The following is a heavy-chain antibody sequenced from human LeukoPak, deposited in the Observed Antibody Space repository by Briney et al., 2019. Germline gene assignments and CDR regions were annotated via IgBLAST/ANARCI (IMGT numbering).Heavy chain of an antibody. D-gene: IGHD3-16*02. CDR2: ISGSGGST. V-gene: IGHV3-23*01. CDR3: ARAGYYDYVWGSYPLDY. CDR1: GFTFSSYG. J-gene: IGHJ4*02. Sequence: PGGSLRLSCAASGFTFSSYGMSWDRQAPGKGLEWVSAISGSGGSTYYADSVKGRFTISRDNSKNTLYLQMNSLRAEDTAVYYCARAGYYDYVWGSYPLDYWGQGTLVTVSS.